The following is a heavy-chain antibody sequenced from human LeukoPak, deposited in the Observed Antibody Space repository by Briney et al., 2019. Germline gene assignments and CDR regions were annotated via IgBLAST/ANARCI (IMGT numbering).Heavy chain of an antibody. CDR3: ARDRGSSGRLGRFDN. CDR1: GFTLSTYW. V-gene: IGHV3-7*01. D-gene: IGHD3-22*01. J-gene: IGHJ4*02. CDR2: IKQDGSEK. Sequence: GGSLRLSCAASGFTLSTYWMTWVRQAPGKGLEWVANIKQDGSEKYYVDSVKGRFTISRDNAKRLLYLQMNSLRVEDTAVYYCARDRGSSGRLGRFDNWGQGTLVTVSP.